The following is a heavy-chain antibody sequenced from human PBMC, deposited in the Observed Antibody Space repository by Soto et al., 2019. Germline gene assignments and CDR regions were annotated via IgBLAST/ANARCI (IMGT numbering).Heavy chain of an antibody. J-gene: IGHJ5*02. CDR3: ARDRSGSGGGGSCYL. Sequence: EVQLVESGGGLVQPGGSLRLSCAASGFTVSNNYMSWVRQAPGKGLEWVSVIYSGGSTYYADSVKGRFTISRDNSRNTLYLQMNSLRAEDTAVYYCARDRSGSGGGGSCYLSGQGTLVTVSS. CDR1: GFTVSNNY. D-gene: IGHD2-15*01. CDR2: IYSGGST. V-gene: IGHV3-66*01.